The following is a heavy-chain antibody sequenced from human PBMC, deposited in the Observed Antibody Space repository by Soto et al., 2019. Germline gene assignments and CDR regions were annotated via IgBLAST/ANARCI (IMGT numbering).Heavy chain of an antibody. CDR2: IGPASGDT. CDR3: GRGRSGQLVVFY. CDR1: GYTFTGHY. D-gene: IGHD3-10*01. V-gene: IGHV1-2*02. J-gene: IGHJ4*02. Sequence: QVQLVQSGAEVKKPGASVKVSCKASGYTFTGHYIHWVLQAPGQGPEWMGEIGPASGDTRYAQKFQGRVTMTRDTSITTVYMELNNLSPDDTAVYYCGRGRSGQLVVFYWGQGTPVTVSS.